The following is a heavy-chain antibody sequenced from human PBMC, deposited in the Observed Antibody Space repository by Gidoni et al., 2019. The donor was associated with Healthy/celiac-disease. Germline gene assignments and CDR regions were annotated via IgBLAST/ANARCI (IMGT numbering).Heavy chain of an antibody. V-gene: IGHV3-21*01. CDR3: ARPRSWAAAPVPEFDP. CDR1: GFTFSSYS. CDR2: ISSSSSYI. D-gene: IGHD6-13*01. Sequence: EVQLVESGGGLVKPGGSLRLSCAASGFTFSSYSMNWVRQAPGKGLEWVSSISSSSSYIYYADSVKGRFTISRDNAKNSLYLQMNSLRAEDTAVYYCARPRSWAAAPVPEFDPWGQGTLVTVSS. J-gene: IGHJ5*02.